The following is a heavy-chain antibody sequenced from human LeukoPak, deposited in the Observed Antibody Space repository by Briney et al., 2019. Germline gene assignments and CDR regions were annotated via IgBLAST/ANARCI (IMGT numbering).Heavy chain of an antibody. V-gene: IGHV3-66*01. J-gene: IGHJ4*02. Sequence: GGSLRLSCAASGFTVSSNYMSWVRRAPGKGLEWVSVIYSGGSTYYADSVKGSFTISRDNSKNTLYLQMNSLRADDTAVYYCARIYPRLAAAGNWGQGTLVTVSS. D-gene: IGHD6-13*01. CDR3: ARIYPRLAAAGN. CDR2: IYSGGST. CDR1: GFTVSSNY.